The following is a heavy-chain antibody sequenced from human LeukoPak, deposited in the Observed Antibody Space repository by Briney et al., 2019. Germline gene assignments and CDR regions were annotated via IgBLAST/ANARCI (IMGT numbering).Heavy chain of an antibody. CDR2: MNPNSGNT. D-gene: IGHD3-22*01. Sequence: ASVKVSCKASGHTFTSYDINWVRQATGQGLEWMGWMNPNSGNTGYAQKFQGRVTMTRNTSISTAYMELSSLRSEDTAVYYCARDSSGYYRHAFDIWGQGTMVTVSS. J-gene: IGHJ3*02. CDR1: GHTFTSYD. CDR3: ARDSSGYYRHAFDI. V-gene: IGHV1-8*01.